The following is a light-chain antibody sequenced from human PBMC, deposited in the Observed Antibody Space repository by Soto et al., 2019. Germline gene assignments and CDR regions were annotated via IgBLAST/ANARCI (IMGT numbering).Light chain of an antibody. CDR1: SSDVGGYDY. CDR2: EVS. V-gene: IGLV2-14*01. Sequence: QSALTQPASVSGSPGQSITISCTRTSSDVGGYDYVSWYQLHPGKAPKLMVFEVSNRPSGVSYRFSGSKSGNTASLTISGLQAEDEADYFCSSYSISTAYLFGTGTKLTVL. J-gene: IGLJ1*01. CDR3: SSYSISTAYL.